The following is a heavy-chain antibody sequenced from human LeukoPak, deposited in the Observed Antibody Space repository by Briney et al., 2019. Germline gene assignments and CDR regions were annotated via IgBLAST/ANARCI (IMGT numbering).Heavy chain of an antibody. J-gene: IGHJ4*02. D-gene: IGHD3-3*01. CDR1: GGSISSYY. V-gene: IGHV4-59*08. CDR3: AESTIVVDY. Sequence: SETLSLTCTVSGGSISSYYWSWIRQPPGKGLEWIGYIYYSGSTNYNPSLKSRVTISVDTSKNQFSLKLSSVTAADTAVYYCAESTIVVDYWGQGTLVTVSS. CDR2: IYYSGST.